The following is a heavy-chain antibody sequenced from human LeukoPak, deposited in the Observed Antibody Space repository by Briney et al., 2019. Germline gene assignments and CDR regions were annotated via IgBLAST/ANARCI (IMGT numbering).Heavy chain of an antibody. CDR2: IKQDGSEK. V-gene: IGHV3-7*01. CDR1: GFTFSNYW. CDR3: ASTQTFDY. J-gene: IGHJ4*02. Sequence: GGSLRLSCAASGFTFSNYWMSWVRQAPGKGLEWVANIKQDGSEKYYVDSVKGRFTISRDNAKNSLNLQMNSMRAEDTAVYYCASTQTFDYWGQGTLVTVSS.